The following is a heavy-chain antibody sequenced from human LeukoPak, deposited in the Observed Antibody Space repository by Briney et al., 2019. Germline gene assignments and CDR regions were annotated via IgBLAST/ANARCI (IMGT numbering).Heavy chain of an antibody. CDR2: IWYDGSNK. Sequence: PGGSLRLSCAASGFTFSSYGMHWVRQAPGKGLEWVAVIWYDGSNKYYADSVKGRFTISRDNSKNTLYLQMNSLRAEDTAVYYCARDLRRWPFDYWGQGTLVTVSS. CDR1: GFTFSSYG. J-gene: IGHJ4*02. CDR3: ARDLRRWPFDY. D-gene: IGHD4-23*01. V-gene: IGHV3-33*01.